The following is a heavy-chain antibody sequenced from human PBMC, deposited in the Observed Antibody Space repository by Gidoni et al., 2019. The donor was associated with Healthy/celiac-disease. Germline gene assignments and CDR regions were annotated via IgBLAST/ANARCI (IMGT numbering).Heavy chain of an antibody. CDR3: ARFDYGSGRNDAFDI. V-gene: IGHV3-30-3*01. Sequence: QVQLVESGGGVVQPGRSLRLSCAASGFTFSSYAMHWVRQAPGKGLEWVAVISYDGSNKYYADAVKGRFTISRDNSKNTLYLQMNSLRAEDTAVYYCARFDYGSGRNDAFDIWGQGTMVTVSS. D-gene: IGHD3-10*01. J-gene: IGHJ3*02. CDR2: ISYDGSNK. CDR1: GFTFSSYA.